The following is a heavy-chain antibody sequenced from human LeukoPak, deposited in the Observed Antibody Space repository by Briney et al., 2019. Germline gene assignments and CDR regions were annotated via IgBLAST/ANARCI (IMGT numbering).Heavy chain of an antibody. CDR3: ARFLYGSGVDI. D-gene: IGHD3-10*01. V-gene: IGHV4-34*01. Sequence: SETLSLTCAVYGGSFSGYYWSWIRQPPGKGLEWIGEINHSGSTNYNPSLTSRVTISVDTSKNQFSLKLSSVTAADTAVYYCARFLYGSGVDIWGQGTMVTVSS. CDR1: GGSFSGYY. CDR2: INHSGST. J-gene: IGHJ3*02.